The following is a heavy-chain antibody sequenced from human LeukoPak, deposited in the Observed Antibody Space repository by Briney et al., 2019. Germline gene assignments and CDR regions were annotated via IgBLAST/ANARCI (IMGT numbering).Heavy chain of an antibody. Sequence: PSETLSLTCTVSGGSISSYYWSWIRQPPGKGLEWIGYIYYSGSTNYNSSLKSRVTISVDTSKNQFSLKLSSVTAAATAVYYCARTTEGGYTYGYVYYYYIDVWGKGTTVTISS. J-gene: IGHJ6*03. CDR1: GGSISSYY. CDR2: IYYSGST. V-gene: IGHV4-59*01. D-gene: IGHD5-18*01. CDR3: ARTTEGGYTYGYVYYYYIDV.